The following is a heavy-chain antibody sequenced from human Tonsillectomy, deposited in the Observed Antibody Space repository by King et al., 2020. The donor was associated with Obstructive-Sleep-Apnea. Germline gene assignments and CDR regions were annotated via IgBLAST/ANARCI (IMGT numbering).Heavy chain of an antibody. J-gene: IGHJ4*02. CDR1: GYTFTSYD. V-gene: IGHV1-8*01. D-gene: IGHD3-10*01. Sequence: VQLVESGAEVKKPGASVKVSCKASGYTFTSYDINWVRQATGQGLEWMGWMNPNSGNTGSAQKFQGRVTMTRNTSISTAYMELSSLGPEDTAVYYCARKMEDGSLLWFGELLPFDYWGQGTLVTVSS. CDR3: ARKMEDGSLLWFGELLPFDY. CDR2: MNPNSGNT.